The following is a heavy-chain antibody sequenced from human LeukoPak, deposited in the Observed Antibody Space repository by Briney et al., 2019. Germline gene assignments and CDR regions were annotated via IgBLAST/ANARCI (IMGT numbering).Heavy chain of an antibody. D-gene: IGHD4-17*01. CDR2: IYYSGTTNDSGST. V-gene: IGHV4-59*08. Sequence: PSETLSLTCSVSGGSISSYYWSWIRQPPGKGLEWIGCIYYSGTTNDSGSTNYKPSLKSRVTILVDTSKNQFSLRLYSVTPADTAVYYCAGLTYYGDSAYWGQGTLVSVSS. J-gene: IGHJ4*02. CDR1: GGSISSYY. CDR3: AGLTYYGDSAY.